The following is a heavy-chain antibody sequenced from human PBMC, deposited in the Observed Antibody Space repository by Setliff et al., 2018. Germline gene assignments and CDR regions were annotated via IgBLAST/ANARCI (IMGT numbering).Heavy chain of an antibody. CDR2: IDQGGST. D-gene: IGHD2-2*01. CDR3: ARAPQYTNYCYALSWFDP. CDR1: GGSFRDSH. V-gene: IGHV4-34*01. J-gene: IGHJ5*02. Sequence: PSETLSLTCAVYGGSFRDSHWSWIRQPPGKGLEWIGEIDQGGSTNYNPYLKSRVTISLDTSKNQFFLKLASMTAADTVIYYCARAPQYTNYCYALSWFDPWCQGTLVTVSS.